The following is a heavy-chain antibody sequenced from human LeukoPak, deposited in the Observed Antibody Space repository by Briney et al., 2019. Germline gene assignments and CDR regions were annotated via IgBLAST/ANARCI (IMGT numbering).Heavy chain of an antibody. CDR2: IKQDGSDK. J-gene: IGHJ3*02. Sequence: GGSLRLSCAASGFTFTTHWMSWVRQAPGKGLEWVANIKQDGSDKYYVESVKGRFTISRDNAKNSLYLQMNSLRAEDTAVYYCARDRPGDAFDIWGQGTMVTVSS. V-gene: IGHV3-7*01. CDR3: ARDRPGDAFDI. CDR1: GFTFTTHW. D-gene: IGHD2-2*01.